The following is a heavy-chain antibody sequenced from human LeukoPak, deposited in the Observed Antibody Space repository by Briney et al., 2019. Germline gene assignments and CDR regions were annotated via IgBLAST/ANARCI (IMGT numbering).Heavy chain of an antibody. CDR3: ARDQGSGWYYFDY. V-gene: IGHV3-48*03. Sequence: GGSRRLSWEAPEFTFSSYEMNWFRQAPGKGREWVSYISSSGSTIYYADSVKGRFTISRDNAKNSLYLQMNSLRAEDTAVYYCARDQGSGWYYFDYWGQGTLVTVSS. CDR1: EFTFSSYE. D-gene: IGHD6-19*01. J-gene: IGHJ4*02. CDR2: ISSSGSTI.